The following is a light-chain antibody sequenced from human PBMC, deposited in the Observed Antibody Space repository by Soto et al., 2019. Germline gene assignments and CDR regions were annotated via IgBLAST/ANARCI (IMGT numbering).Light chain of an antibody. CDR3: XXYSSIPYS. Sequence: DIQMTQSPSSLSASVGDRVTITCQASQXXSKYLNWYQHKPGKAPKLLIYDASNLETGVPSRFGGSGSETHFTFTISSLXPXXXATXXXXXYSSIPYSFGQGTKLEIK. J-gene: IGKJ2*01. CDR1: QXXSKY. V-gene: IGKV1-33*01. CDR2: DAS.